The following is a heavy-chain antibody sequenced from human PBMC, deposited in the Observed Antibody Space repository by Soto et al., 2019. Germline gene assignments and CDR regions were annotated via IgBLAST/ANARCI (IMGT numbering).Heavy chain of an antibody. V-gene: IGHV4-34*01. CDR3: ARGATMVRGVWPNYYYYYMDV. CDR1: GGSFSGYY. Sequence: SETLSLTCAVYGGSFSGYYWSWIRQPPGKGLEWIGEINHSGSTNYNPSLKSRVTISVDTSKNQFSLKLSSVTAADTAVYYCARGATMVRGVWPNYYYYYMDVWGKGTTVTVSS. J-gene: IGHJ6*03. CDR2: INHSGST. D-gene: IGHD3-10*01.